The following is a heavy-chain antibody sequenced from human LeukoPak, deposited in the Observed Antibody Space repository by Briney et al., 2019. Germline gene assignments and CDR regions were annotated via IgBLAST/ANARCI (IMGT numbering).Heavy chain of an antibody. J-gene: IGHJ4*02. V-gene: IGHV1-2*02. D-gene: IGHD2-15*01. CDR2: INPNSGGT. CDR3: ARDLGDPDCSGGSCHTDY. Sequence: EGSVKVSCKASGYTFTGYYMHWVRQAPGQGLEWMGWINPNSGGTNYAQKFQGRVTMTRDTSISTAYMELSRLRSDDTAVYYCARDLGDPDCSGGSCHTDYWGQGTLVTVSS. CDR1: GYTFTGYY.